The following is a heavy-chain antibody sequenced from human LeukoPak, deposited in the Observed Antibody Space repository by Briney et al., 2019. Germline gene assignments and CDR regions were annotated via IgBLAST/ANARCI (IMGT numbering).Heavy chain of an antibody. CDR3: ARDQAYYYDSNGYVDY. CDR2: INPSGGST. J-gene: IGHJ4*02. D-gene: IGHD3-22*01. Sequence: AASVKVSCKASGYNFISYYMHWVRQAPGQGLEWMGIINPSGGSTSYAQKFQDRVTMTTDTSTTTAYMELRSLRSDDTAVYYCARDQAYYYDSNGYVDYWGQGTLVTVSS. V-gene: IGHV1-46*01. CDR1: GYNFISYY.